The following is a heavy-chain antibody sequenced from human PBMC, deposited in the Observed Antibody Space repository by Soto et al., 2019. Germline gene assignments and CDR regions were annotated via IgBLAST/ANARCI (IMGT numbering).Heavy chain of an antibody. D-gene: IGHD3-16*01. Sequence: ASVKVSCKASGYTFTSYHMHWVRQAPGQGLEWMGWISPYTGNTHSATKVQGRLTMTTDTSTSTAYMDLGSLTSDDTAVYYCVMVDNYVTPTPQDVWGQGTTVTVSS. J-gene: IGHJ6*02. V-gene: IGHV1-18*04. CDR2: ISPYTGNT. CDR3: VMVDNYVTPTPQDV. CDR1: GYTFTSYH.